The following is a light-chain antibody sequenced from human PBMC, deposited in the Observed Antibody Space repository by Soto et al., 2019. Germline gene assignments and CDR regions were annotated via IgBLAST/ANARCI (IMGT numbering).Light chain of an antibody. J-gene: IGKJ1*01. V-gene: IGKV1-5*03. CDR2: KAS. Sequence: DIQMTQSPSTLSGSVGDRVTITCRASQTISSWLAWYQQKPGKAPKLLIYKASTLKSGAPSRFSGSGSGTEVTLPISSLQPDDFATYYCQHYNSYSEAFGQGTKVELK. CDR3: QHYNSYSEA. CDR1: QTISSW.